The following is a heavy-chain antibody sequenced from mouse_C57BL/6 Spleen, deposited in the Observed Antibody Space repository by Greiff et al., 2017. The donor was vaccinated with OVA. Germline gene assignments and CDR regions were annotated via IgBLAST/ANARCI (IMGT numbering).Heavy chain of an antibody. V-gene: IGHV7-1*01. D-gene: IGHD3-2*02. CDR1: GFTFSDFY. CDR3: ARGDSSGPFAY. Sequence: EVNVVESGGGLVQSGRSLRLSCATSGFTFSDFYMEWVRQAPGKGLEWIAASRNKANDYTTEYSASVKGRFIVSRDTSQSILYLQMNALRAEDTAIYYCARGDSSGPFAYWGQGTLVTVSA. CDR2: SRNKANDYTT. J-gene: IGHJ3*01.